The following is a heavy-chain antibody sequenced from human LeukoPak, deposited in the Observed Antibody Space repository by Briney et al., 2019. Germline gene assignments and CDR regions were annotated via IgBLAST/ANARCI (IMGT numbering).Heavy chain of an antibody. CDR1: GYTFTGYY. D-gene: IGHD5-18*01. CDR3: ARDGDSSGYYSSGMDV. Sequence: ASVKVSCKASGYTFTGYYMHGVRQAPGQGREWMGWISLNSGGTKYAQTFQGRVTMPRDTSISTADMALSSLRSDDTAVYYCARDGDSSGYYSSGMDVWGQGTTVTVSS. CDR2: ISLNSGGT. J-gene: IGHJ6*02. V-gene: IGHV1-2*02.